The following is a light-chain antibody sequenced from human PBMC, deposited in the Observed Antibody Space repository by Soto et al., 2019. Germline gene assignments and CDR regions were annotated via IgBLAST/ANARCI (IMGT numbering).Light chain of an antibody. Sequence: EIVMTQSPATLSVSPGERATLSCRASQSVSSNLAWYQQKPGQAPRLLIYGASTRATGIPARFSGSGSGTEFTLTIGSLESEDFAVYYCQQYNNWPRTLGQGTRLEIK. J-gene: IGKJ5*01. CDR1: QSVSSN. CDR3: QQYNNWPRT. V-gene: IGKV3-15*01. CDR2: GAS.